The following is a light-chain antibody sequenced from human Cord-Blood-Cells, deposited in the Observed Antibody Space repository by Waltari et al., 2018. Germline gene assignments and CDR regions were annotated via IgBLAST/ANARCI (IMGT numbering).Light chain of an antibody. V-gene: IGLV3-1*01. CDR3: QAWDSSTVV. J-gene: IGLJ2*01. CDR1: QSIRSY. Sequence: PSSLSASVGDRVTITCRASQSIRSYLNWYQQRPGQSPVLVIYQDSKRPSGIPGLFSGSNSGNTATLTSSGTQAMDEADYYCQAWDSSTVVFGGGTKLTVL. CDR2: QDS.